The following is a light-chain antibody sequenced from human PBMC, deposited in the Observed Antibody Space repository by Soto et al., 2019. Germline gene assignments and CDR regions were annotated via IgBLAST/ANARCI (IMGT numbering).Light chain of an antibody. CDR3: QQYNSYPWT. CDR1: QRISSC. Sequence: DIQMTQSPASLSASVGDRVTLTCRASQRISSCLNWYQQKPGKAPNFLIYSVSSLQSGVPSNFSGSGSGTEFTLTISSLQPEDFAAYYCQQYNSYPWTFGQVTKV. CDR2: SVS. J-gene: IGKJ1*01. V-gene: IGKV1D-16*01.